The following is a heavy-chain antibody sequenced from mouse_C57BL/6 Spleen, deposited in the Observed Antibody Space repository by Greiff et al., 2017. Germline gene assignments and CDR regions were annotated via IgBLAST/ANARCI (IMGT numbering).Heavy chain of an antibody. CDR3: AAGTPYFDY. V-gene: IGHV5-17*01. J-gene: IGHJ2*01. Sequence: EVKLVESGGGLVKPGGSLKLSCAASGFTFSDYGMHWVRQAPEKGLEWVAYLSSGSSPIYYADTVKGRFTISRDNAKNTLFLQMTSLRSEDTAMYYCAAGTPYFDYWGQGTTLTVSS. CDR1: GFTFSDYG. D-gene: IGHD4-1*01. CDR2: LSSGSSPI.